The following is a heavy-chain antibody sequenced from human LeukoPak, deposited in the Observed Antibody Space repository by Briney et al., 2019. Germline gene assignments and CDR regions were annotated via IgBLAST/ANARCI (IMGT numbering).Heavy chain of an antibody. CDR2: ISAYNGNA. V-gene: IGHV1-18*01. D-gene: IGHD3-3*01. CDR1: GYTFTSYG. CDR3: ASYDFWSGPGWFDP. J-gene: IGHJ5*02. Sequence: EASVKVSCKASGYTFTSYGIIWVRQAPGQGLEWMGWISAYNGNANYAQKLQGRVTMTTDTSTSTAYMELRSLRSDDTAVYYCASYDFWSGPGWFDPWGQGTLVTVSS.